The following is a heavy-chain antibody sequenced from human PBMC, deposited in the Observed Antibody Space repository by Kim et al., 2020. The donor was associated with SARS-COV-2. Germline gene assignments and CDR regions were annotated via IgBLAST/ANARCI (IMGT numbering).Heavy chain of an antibody. CDR2: IYYSGTT. CDR3: ARHGAAVGTYPYFYCGVDV. Sequence: SETLSLTCAVSGGSISSNSYYWGWIRQPPGMGLEYIGRIYYSGTTYHNPSLKSRVTISVDTSKNQFSLKVYSVTAADTAVYYCARHGAAVGTYPYFYCGVDVWGQGTTVTVSS. J-gene: IGHJ6*02. V-gene: IGHV4-39*01. D-gene: IGHD6-13*01. CDR1: GGSISSNSYY.